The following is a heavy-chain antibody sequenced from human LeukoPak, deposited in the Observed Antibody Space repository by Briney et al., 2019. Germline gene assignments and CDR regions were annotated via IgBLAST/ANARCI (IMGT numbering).Heavy chain of an antibody. D-gene: IGHD3-10*01. J-gene: IGHJ4*02. CDR3: ASMVRGVIVVDY. Sequence: GSSVKVSCKASGGTFSSYAISWVRQAPGQGLEWMGRIIPILGMANYAQKFQGRVTITADKSTSTAYMELSSLRSEDTAVYYCASMVRGVIVVDYWGQGTLVTVSS. CDR1: GGTFSSYA. V-gene: IGHV1-69*04. CDR2: IIPILGMA.